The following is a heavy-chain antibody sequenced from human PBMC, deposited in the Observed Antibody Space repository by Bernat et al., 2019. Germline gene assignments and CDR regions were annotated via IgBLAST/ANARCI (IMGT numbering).Heavy chain of an antibody. D-gene: IGHD6-19*01. Sequence: QITLKESGPTLVKPTQTLTLTCTFSGFSLSTSGVGVGWIRQPPGKALEWLALIYWDDDKRYSPSLKSRLTITKDTSKNPVVLTMTNMDPVDTATYYCAHDVGTGSGAGYWGQGTLVTVSS. CDR1: GFSLSTSGVG. CDR3: AHDVGTGSGAGY. CDR2: IYWDDDK. V-gene: IGHV2-5*02. J-gene: IGHJ4*02.